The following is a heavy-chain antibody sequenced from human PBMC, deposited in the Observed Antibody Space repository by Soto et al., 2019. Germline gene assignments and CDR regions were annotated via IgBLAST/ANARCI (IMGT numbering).Heavy chain of an antibody. D-gene: IGHD3-16*01. Sequence: SETLSLTCTVSGGSISSTNYYWGWIRQPPRKGLEWIGSIYYSGSTSYNSSLKSRVTISVDTSKNQFSLRLSSVTAADTDVYYCESPTLGAFDIWGQGTMVTVSS. CDR2: IYYSGST. CDR3: ESPTLGAFDI. CDR1: GGSISSTNYY. V-gene: IGHV4-39*01. J-gene: IGHJ3*02.